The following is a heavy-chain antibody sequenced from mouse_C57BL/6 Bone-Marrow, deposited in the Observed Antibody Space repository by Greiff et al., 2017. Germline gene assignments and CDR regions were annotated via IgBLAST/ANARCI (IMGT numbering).Heavy chain of an antibody. CDR3: ARDLDSSGYVLAY. CDR2: SRNKANDYTT. J-gene: IGHJ3*01. Sequence: EVQRVESGGGLVQSGRSLRLSCATSGFTFSDFYMEWVRQAPGKGLEWIAASRNKANDYTTEYSASVKGRFIVSRDTSQSILYLQMNALRAEDTAIYYCARDLDSSGYVLAYWGQGTLVTVSA. V-gene: IGHV7-1*01. D-gene: IGHD3-2*02. CDR1: GFTFSDFY.